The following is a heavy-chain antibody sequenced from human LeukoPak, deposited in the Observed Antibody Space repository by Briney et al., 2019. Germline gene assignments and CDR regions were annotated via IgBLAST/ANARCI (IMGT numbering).Heavy chain of an antibody. D-gene: IGHD5-12*01. CDR2: ISSSSSYI. Sequence: GGSLRLSCAASGFTFSSYSMNWVRQAPGKGLEWVSSISSSSSYIYYADSVKGRFTISRDNAKNSLYLQMNNLRAEDTAVYYCARVGGYDEVYFDYWGQGTLVTVSS. V-gene: IGHV3-21*01. CDR1: GFTFSSYS. CDR3: ARVGGYDEVYFDY. J-gene: IGHJ4*02.